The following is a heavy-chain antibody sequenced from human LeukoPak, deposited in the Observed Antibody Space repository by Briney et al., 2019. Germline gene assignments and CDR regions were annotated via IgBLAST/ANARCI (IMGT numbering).Heavy chain of an antibody. CDR2: INPNSGGT. CDR1: GYTFTSYG. Sequence: ASVKVSCKASGYTFTSYGISWVRQAPGQGLEWMGWINPNSGGTNYAQKFQGRVTMTRDTSISTAYMELSRLRSDDTAVYYCARDRAAPAWGQGTLVTVSS. V-gene: IGHV1-2*02. J-gene: IGHJ4*02. CDR3: ARDRAAPA. D-gene: IGHD6-25*01.